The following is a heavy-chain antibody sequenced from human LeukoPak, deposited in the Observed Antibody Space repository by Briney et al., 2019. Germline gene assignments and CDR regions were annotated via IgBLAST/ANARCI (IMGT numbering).Heavy chain of an antibody. CDR2: IIPIFGTA. CDR3: ARRHSSSPDAFDI. Sequence: GASVKVSCKASGYTFTSYDINWVRQAPGQGLEWMGGIIPIFGTANYAQKFQGRVTITTDESTSTAYMELSSLRSEDTAVYYCARRHSSSPDAFDIWGQGTMVTVSS. V-gene: IGHV1-69*05. J-gene: IGHJ3*02. D-gene: IGHD6-6*01. CDR1: GYTFTSYD.